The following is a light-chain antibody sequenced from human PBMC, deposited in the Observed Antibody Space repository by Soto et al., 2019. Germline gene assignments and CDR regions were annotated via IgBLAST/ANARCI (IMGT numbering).Light chain of an antibody. J-gene: IGKJ1*01. V-gene: IGKV1-27*01. CDR3: QQYGSSGT. Sequence: DSKTTQSPSCLSATVRDTLTNKIRASLPISNYLAWYQQKPGKIPNLLIYAASTLQAGVPSRFSGSGSGTDFTLTISRLEPEDFAVYYCQQYGSSGTFGQGSMV. CDR2: AAS. CDR1: LPISNY.